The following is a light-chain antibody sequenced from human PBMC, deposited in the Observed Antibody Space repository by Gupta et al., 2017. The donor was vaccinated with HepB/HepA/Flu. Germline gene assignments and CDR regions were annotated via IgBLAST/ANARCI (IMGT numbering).Light chain of an antibody. CDR3: QQTYRTPPT. CDR1: QSIRSF. J-gene: IGKJ4*01. V-gene: IGKV1-39*01. CDR2: AAF. Sequence: DIQMTQSPSSLSASVGDRVTITCRASQSIRSFLNWYQQKPGKAPKLLMYAAFTLHSGVPSRFSGSASGTDFTLTINSWQPEDFATYYCQQTYRTPPTFGGGTKVEIE.